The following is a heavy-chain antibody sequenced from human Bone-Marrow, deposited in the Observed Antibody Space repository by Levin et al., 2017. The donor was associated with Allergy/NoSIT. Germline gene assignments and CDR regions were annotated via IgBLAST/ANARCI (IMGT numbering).Heavy chain of an antibody. D-gene: IGHD3-3*01. V-gene: IGHV1-2*02. CDR3: ARDYYDFWSGYRSPSDY. CDR1: GYTFTGYY. CDR2: INPNSGGT. Sequence: ASVKVSCKASGYTFTGYYMHWVRQAPGQGLEWMGWINPNSGGTNYAQKFQGRVTMTRDTSISTAYMELSRLRSDDTAVYYCARDYYDFWSGYRSPSDYWGQGTLVTVSS. J-gene: IGHJ4*02.